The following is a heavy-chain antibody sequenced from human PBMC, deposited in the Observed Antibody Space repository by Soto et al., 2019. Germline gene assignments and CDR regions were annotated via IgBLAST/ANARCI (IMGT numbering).Heavy chain of an antibody. CDR1: GGTFSSYA. CDR3: ASGGWLVRHEYFQH. D-gene: IGHD6-19*01. CDR2: IIPIFGTA. V-gene: IGHV1-69*01. Sequence: QVQLVQSGAEVKKPGSSVKVSCTASGGTFSSYAISWVRQAPGQGLEWMGGIIPIFGTANYAQKFQGRVTITADESTSTAYMELSSLRSEDTAVYYCASGGWLVRHEYFQHWGQGTLVTVSS. J-gene: IGHJ1*01.